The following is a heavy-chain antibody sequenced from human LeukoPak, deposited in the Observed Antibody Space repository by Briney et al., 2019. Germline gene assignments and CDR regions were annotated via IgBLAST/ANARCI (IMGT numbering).Heavy chain of an antibody. Sequence: GGSLRLSCAASGFTFSNYSMNWVRQAPGKGLEWVSYISRSGSIIYYADSVKGRFTISRDNAKNSLFLQMNSLRVEDTAVYYCARVFFGAWGQGTLVTVSS. D-gene: IGHD3-10*01. V-gene: IGHV3-48*01. CDR1: GFTFSNYS. J-gene: IGHJ5*02. CDR3: ARVFFGA. CDR2: ISRSGSII.